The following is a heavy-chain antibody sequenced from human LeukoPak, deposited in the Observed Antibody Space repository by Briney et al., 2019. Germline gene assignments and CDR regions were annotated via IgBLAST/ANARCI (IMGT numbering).Heavy chain of an antibody. CDR1: GGYFSGYY. CDR3: ARGSPYDILTGYYLVH. D-gene: IGHD3-9*01. Sequence: PSETLSLPCAVYGGYFSGYYWSWIRQPPGKGLEWIGEINHSGSTNYNPSLMSRVTISVDTFKNQFSLKLSSETAADTAVYYCARGSPYDILTGYYLVHRGQGTLVTVSS. J-gene: IGHJ4*02. V-gene: IGHV4-34*01. CDR2: INHSGST.